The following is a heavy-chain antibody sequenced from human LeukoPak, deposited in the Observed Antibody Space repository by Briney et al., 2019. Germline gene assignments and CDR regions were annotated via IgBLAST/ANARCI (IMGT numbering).Heavy chain of an antibody. CDR3: AKGVETITMIVPFDP. CDR1: GFSVNNNY. D-gene: IGHD3-22*01. CDR2: IYSRGST. V-gene: IGHV3-53*01. J-gene: IGHJ5*02. Sequence: GGSLRLSCAASGFSVNNNYMSWVRQAPEKGLEWVSVIYSRGSTNYAGSVKGRFTISRDNSNNTVFLQMNSLRAEDTAVYYCAKGVETITMIVPFDPWGQGTLVTVSS.